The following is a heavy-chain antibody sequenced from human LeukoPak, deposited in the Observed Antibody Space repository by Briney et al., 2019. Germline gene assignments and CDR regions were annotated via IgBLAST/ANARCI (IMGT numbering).Heavy chain of an antibody. CDR2: MNEYSTTI. CDR3: ARGGVNPVDH. CDR1: GFPFNSFW. J-gene: IGHJ4*02. V-gene: IGHV3-74*01. D-gene: IGHD1-14*01. Sequence: GGSLRLSCAASGFPFNSFWMHWVRQAPGKGLVWVSDMNEYSTTIRYADSVKGQFTISRDNAKSILYLQMNNLRAEDTAMYFCARGGVNPVDHWVQGTLVTVSS.